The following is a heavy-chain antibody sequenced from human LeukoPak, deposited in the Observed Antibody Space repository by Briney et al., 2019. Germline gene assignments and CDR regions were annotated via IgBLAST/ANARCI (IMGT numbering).Heavy chain of an antibody. Sequence: QPGGSLRLSCAASGFTFSSYEMNWVRQAPGKGLEWVSYISSSSSYTNYADSVKGRFTISRDNAKNSLYLQMNSLRAEDTAVYYCARAKRDLYDILTGYYYYFDYWGQGTLVTVSS. CDR1: GFTFSSYE. CDR2: ISSSSSYT. V-gene: IGHV3-48*03. D-gene: IGHD3-9*01. J-gene: IGHJ4*02. CDR3: ARAKRDLYDILTGYYYYFDY.